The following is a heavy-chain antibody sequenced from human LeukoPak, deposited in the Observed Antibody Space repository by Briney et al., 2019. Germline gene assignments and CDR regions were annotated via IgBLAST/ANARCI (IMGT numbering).Heavy chain of an antibody. CDR1: GGTFSSYA. Sequence: ASVKVSCKASGGTFSSYAISWVRQAPGQGLEWMARIIPIFGTANYAQKFQGRVTITTDESTSTAYMELSSLRSEDTAVYYCATGVYGGDYDWFDPWGQGTLVTVSS. J-gene: IGHJ5*02. CDR2: IIPIFGTA. CDR3: ATGVYGGDYDWFDP. D-gene: IGHD4-23*01. V-gene: IGHV1-69*05.